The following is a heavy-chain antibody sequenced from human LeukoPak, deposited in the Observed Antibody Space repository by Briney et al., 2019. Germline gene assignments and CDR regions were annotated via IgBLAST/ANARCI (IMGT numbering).Heavy chain of an antibody. J-gene: IGHJ5*02. CDR1: GFTFSSYG. V-gene: IGHV3-33*01. CDR3: ARENWRGYYIPGWGNNWFDP. D-gene: IGHD3-3*01. Sequence: PGRSLRLSCAASGFTFSSYGMHWVRQAPGKGLEWVAVIWYDGSNKYYADSVKGRFTISRDNSKNTLYLQMNSLRAEDTAVYYCARENWRGYYIPGWGNNWFDPWGQGTLVTVSS. CDR2: IWYDGSNK.